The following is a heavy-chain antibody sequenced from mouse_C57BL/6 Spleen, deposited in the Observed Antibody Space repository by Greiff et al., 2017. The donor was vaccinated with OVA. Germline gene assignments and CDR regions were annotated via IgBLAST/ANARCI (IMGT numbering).Heavy chain of an antibody. V-gene: IGHV5-16*01. CDR1: GFTFSDYY. CDR2: INYDGSST. D-gene: IGHD3-1*01. J-gene: IGHJ2*01. Sequence: EVMLVESEGGLVQPGSSMKLSCTASGFTFSDYYMAWVRQVPEKGLEWVANINYDGSSTYYLDSLKSRFIISRDNAKNILYLQMSSLKSEDTATYYCARDRGRRYFDYWGQGTTLTVSS. CDR3: ARDRGRRYFDY.